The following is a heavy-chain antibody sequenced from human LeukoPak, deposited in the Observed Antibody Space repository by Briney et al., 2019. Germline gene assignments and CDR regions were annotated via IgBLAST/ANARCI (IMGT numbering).Heavy chain of an antibody. CDR2: IFSGDNT. CDR1: GFTVSSKY. J-gene: IGHJ4*02. Sequence: PGGSLRLSCAASGFTVSSKYMSWVRQAPGKGLEWVSVIFSGDNTYYADSVKGRFTISRDNSKNTLYLQMNSLRAEDTAVYYCAKGRIVVVTAGFDYWGQGTLVTVSS. CDR3: AKGRIVVVTAGFDY. D-gene: IGHD2-21*02. V-gene: IGHV3-53*01.